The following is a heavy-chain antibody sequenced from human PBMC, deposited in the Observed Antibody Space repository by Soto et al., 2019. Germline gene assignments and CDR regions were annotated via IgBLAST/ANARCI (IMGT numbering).Heavy chain of an antibody. J-gene: IGHJ6*04. D-gene: IGHD2-15*01. CDR1: GGSSSSYC. CDR2: IYYSGST. V-gene: IGHV4-59*08. Sequence: ASQTLCLTWTVAGGSSSSYCWSWIRQPPGKGLEWIGYIYYSGSTNYNPSLKSRVTISVDTSKNQFSLKLSSVTAADTAVYYCARLVAAGNVWGKGTTVTVSS. CDR3: ARLVAAGNV.